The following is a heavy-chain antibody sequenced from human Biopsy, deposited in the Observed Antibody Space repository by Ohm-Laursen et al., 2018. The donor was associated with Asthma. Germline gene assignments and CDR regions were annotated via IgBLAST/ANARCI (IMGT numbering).Heavy chain of an antibody. Sequence: SVTVSCKSLGGTFNTYVIGWVRQAPGQGLEWMGGINSVFGTTTYPQKFQDRVTITADDSTSTVYMELSSLRSEDTAVYYCARKAGSCISRTCYSLDFWGQGTLVTASS. CDR1: GGTFNTYV. V-gene: IGHV1-69*13. J-gene: IGHJ4*02. CDR3: ARKAGSCISRTCYSLDF. CDR2: INSVFGTT. D-gene: IGHD2-2*01.